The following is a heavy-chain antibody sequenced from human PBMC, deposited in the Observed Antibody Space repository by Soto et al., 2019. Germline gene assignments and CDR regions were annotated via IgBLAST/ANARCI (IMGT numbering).Heavy chain of an antibody. D-gene: IGHD1-7*01. J-gene: IGHJ6*02. CDR1: GGTFSSYA. V-gene: IGHV1-69*13. CDR2: IIPIFGTA. Sequence: ASVKVSCKASGGTFSSYAISWVRQAPGQGLEWMGGIIPIFGTANYAQKFQGRVTITADESTSTAYMELSSLRSEDTAVYYCAREGGSTGTTGEVSYYYGMDVWGQGTTVTVS. CDR3: AREGGSTGTTGEVSYYYGMDV.